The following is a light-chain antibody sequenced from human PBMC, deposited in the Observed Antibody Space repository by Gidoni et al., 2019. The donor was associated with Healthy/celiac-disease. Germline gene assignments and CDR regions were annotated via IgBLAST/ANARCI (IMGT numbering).Light chain of an antibody. Sequence: DIVMTQSPDSLAVSLGERATINCKSSQSVLYSTNNKTYLAWYQQKPGQPPKLLIYWASTRESGVPDRCSGSGSGTDVTLTISSLQAEDVAVYYCQQYYSTPFTFGPGTKVDIK. CDR3: QQYYSTPFT. V-gene: IGKV4-1*01. CDR2: WAS. J-gene: IGKJ3*01. CDR1: QSVLYSTNNKTY.